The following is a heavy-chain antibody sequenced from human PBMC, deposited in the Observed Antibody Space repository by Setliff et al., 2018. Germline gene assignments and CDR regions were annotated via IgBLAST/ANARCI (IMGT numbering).Heavy chain of an antibody. J-gene: IGHJ4*02. V-gene: IGHV3-53*01. CDR3: RLWFGELLRDY. D-gene: IGHD3-10*01. CDR1: GVTVSAYD. CDR2: LDNDGST. Sequence: GGSLRLSCAASGVTVSAYDMSWVRQAPGKGLEWVSLLDNDGSTYYSDPVKGRFTISRGTSKNTLYLQMSSLRTEDTAMYYCRLWFGELLRDYWGQGTLVTVSS.